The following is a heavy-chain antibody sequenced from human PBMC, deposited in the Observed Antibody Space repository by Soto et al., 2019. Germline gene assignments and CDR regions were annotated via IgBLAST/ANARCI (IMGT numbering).Heavy chain of an antibody. D-gene: IGHD4-17*01. V-gene: IGHV1-69*02. CDR3: ARSVMTGTTVMVGYYYMDV. CDR1: GGTFSSYT. Sequence: ASVKVSCKASGGTFSSYTISWVRQAPGQGLEWMGRIIPILGIANYAQKFQGRVTITADKSTSTAYMELSSLRSEDTAVYYCARSVMTGTTVMVGYYYMDVWGKGTTVTVSS. CDR2: IIPILGIA. J-gene: IGHJ6*03.